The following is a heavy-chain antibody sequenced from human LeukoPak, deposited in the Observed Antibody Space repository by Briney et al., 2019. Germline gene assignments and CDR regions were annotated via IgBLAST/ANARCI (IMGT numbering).Heavy chain of an antibody. CDR2: IYYSGST. CDR3: ARVAIVVVPAAMVIDYYFDY. CDR1: GGSISSYY. Sequence: SETLSLTCTVSGGSISSYYWSWIRQPPGKGLEWIGYIYYSGSTNYNPSLKSRVTMSVDTSKNQFSLKLSSVTAADTAVYYCARVAIVVVPAAMVIDYYFDYWGQGTLVTVSS. V-gene: IGHV4-59*12. D-gene: IGHD2-2*03. J-gene: IGHJ4*02.